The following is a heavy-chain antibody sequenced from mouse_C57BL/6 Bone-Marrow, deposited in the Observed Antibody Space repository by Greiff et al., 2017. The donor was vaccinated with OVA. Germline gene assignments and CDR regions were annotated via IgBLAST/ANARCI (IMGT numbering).Heavy chain of an antibody. CDR1: GYAFSSYW. J-gene: IGHJ3*01. CDR2: IYPGDGDT. V-gene: IGHV1-80*01. D-gene: IGHD1-1*01. Sequence: VQLQQSGAELVKPGASVKISCKVSGYAFSSYWMNWVKQRPGKGLEWIGQIYPGDGDTNYNGKFKGKATLTADKSSSTAYMQLSSLTSEDSAVYFCAPIYYGSSYVTWFAYWGQGTLVTVSA. CDR3: APIYYGSSYVTWFAY.